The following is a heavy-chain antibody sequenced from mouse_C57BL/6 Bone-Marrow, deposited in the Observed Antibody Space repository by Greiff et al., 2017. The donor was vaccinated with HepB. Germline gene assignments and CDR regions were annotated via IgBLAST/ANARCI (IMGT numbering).Heavy chain of an antibody. CDR2: ILPGSGST. Sequence: QVQLQQSGAELMKPGASVKLSCKATGYTFTGYWIEWVKQRPGHGLEWIGEILPGSGSTNYNEKFKGKATFTADTSSNTAYMQLSSLTTEDSAIYYGARSEVITTVVAPFDYWGQGTTLTVSS. J-gene: IGHJ2*01. CDR3: ARSEVITTVVAPFDY. V-gene: IGHV1-9*01. CDR1: GYTFTGYW. D-gene: IGHD1-1*01.